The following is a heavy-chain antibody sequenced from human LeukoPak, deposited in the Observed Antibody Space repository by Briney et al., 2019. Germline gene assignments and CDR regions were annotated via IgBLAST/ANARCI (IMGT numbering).Heavy chain of an antibody. CDR2: ISISGSTT. J-gene: IGHJ5*02. V-gene: IGHV3-48*03. Sequence: GGSLRLSCVASGFTLGSYEVNWVRQAPGKGLEWVSYISISGSTTYYADSVKGRFTISRDNAKNSLYLQMNSLRADDTAVYYCARAGPATDPWGQGTLVTVSS. D-gene: IGHD2-2*01. CDR3: ARAGPATDP. CDR1: GFTLGSYE.